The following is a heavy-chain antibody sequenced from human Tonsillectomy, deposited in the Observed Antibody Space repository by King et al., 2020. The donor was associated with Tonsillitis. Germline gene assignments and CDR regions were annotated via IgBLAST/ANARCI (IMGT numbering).Heavy chain of an antibody. CDR2: VSFEGSKK. CDR1: GFTFDAYG. CDR3: AKVTVSYYYDSSGYLGY. J-gene: IGHJ4*02. Sequence: VQLVESGGGVVQPGRSLRLSCAASGFTFDAYGMHWVRQAPGKGLEWVAAVSFEGSKKSYADSLKGRFTISRDNSKNTLYLQMNTLRVEETAVYYCAKVTVSYYYDSSGYLGYWGQGTLVTVSS. D-gene: IGHD3-22*01. V-gene: IGHV3-30*18.